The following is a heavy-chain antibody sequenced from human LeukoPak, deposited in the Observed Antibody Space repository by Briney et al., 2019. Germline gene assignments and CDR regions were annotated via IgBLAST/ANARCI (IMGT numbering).Heavy chain of an antibody. CDR1: GFTFSDYY. CDR3: ARELLVTPNYYYYYYMDV. Sequence: GGSLRLSCAASGFTFSDYYMSWIRQAPGKGLEWVSYISSSGSTIYYADSVKGRFTISRDNAKNSLYLQMNSLRAEDTAVYYCARELLVTPNYYYYYYMDVWGKGTTVTLSS. V-gene: IGHV3-11*04. CDR2: ISSSGSTI. J-gene: IGHJ6*03.